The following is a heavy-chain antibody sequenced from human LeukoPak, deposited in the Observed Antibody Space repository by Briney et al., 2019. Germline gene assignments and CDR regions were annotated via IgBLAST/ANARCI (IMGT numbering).Heavy chain of an antibody. V-gene: IGHV3-74*01. Sequence: GGSLRLSCAASGFTFSSYWMHWVRQAPGKGLVWVSRINNDGSSTSYADSVKGRFTISRDNAKSSLYLQMNSLRAEDTAVYYCARDPYSGSYGADYYYYMDVWGKGTTVTISS. J-gene: IGHJ6*03. CDR3: ARDPYSGSYGADYYYYMDV. D-gene: IGHD1-26*01. CDR2: INNDGSST. CDR1: GFTFSSYW.